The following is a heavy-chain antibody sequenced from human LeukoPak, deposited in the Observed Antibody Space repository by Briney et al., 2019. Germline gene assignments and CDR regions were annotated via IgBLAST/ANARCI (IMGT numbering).Heavy chain of an antibody. V-gene: IGHV3-23*01. D-gene: IGHD3-22*01. CDR2: ITSSGGST. CDR1: GFTFSTYL. J-gene: IGHJ4*02. CDR3: AMGFYDNSGYVFDY. Sequence: GGSLRLSCAASGFTFSTYLMSWVRQAPGKGLEWVSTITSSGGSTYYADSVKGRFTISRDNSKNTLYLQMNSLRAEDTAVYYCAMGFYDNSGYVFDYWGQGTLVTVSS.